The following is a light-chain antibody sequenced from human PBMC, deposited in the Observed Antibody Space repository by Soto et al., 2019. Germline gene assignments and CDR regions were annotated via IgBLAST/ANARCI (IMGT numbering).Light chain of an antibody. CDR1: QSVSSN. Sequence: ERVMTQSPATLSVSPGERATLSCRASQSVSSNLAWYQQKPGQAPRLLIYGASTRATGIPARFSGSGSGTEFTLTISSLQPDDFATYYCQQYNSFPWTFGQGTKVDIK. CDR2: GAS. V-gene: IGKV3-15*01. CDR3: QQYNSFPWT. J-gene: IGKJ1*01.